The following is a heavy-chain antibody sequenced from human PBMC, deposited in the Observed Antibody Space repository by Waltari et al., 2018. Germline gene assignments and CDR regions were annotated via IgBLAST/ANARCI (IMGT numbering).Heavy chain of an antibody. CDR2: INHSGST. CDR1: GGSFSGYY. CDR3: ARGSGSSWYADEYFQH. Sequence: QVQLQEWGAGLLKPSETLSLTGAVYGGSFSGYYWSWIRQPPGKGLEWIGEINHSGSTNYNPSLKSRVTISVDTSKNQFSLKLSSVTAADTAVYYCARGSGSSWYADEYFQHWGQGTLVTVSS. D-gene: IGHD6-13*01. V-gene: IGHV4-34*01. J-gene: IGHJ1*01.